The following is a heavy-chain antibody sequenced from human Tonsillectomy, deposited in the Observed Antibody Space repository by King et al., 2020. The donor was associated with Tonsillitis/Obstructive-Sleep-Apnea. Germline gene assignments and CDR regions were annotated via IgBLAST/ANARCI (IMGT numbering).Heavy chain of an antibody. CDR2: IYYSGTT. V-gene: IGHV4-39*01. Sequence: QLQESGPGLVKPSETLSLTCTVSGGSISSSSYYWGWIRQPPGKGLEWIGSIYYSGTTYYNPSLKSRVTISADTSKNQFSLKLSSVTAADTAVYYCARRAMGTVCYWYFDLWGRGTLVTVSS. CDR3: ARRAMGTVCYWYFDL. CDR1: GGSISSSSYY. J-gene: IGHJ2*01. D-gene: IGHD4-17*01.